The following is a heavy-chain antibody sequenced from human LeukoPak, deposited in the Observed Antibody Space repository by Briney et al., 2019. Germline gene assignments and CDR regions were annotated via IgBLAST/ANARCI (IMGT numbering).Heavy chain of an antibody. D-gene: IGHD3-3*01. V-gene: IGHV3-23*01. Sequence: GGSLRLSCAASGFTFSSYAMSWVRQAPGKGLEWVSAISGSGGSTYYADSVKGRFTISRDNSKNTLYLQMNSLRAEDTALYYCAKDMGITIFGVVIAYYFDYWGQGTLVTVSS. CDR2: ISGSGGST. J-gene: IGHJ4*02. CDR1: GFTFSSYA. CDR3: AKDMGITIFGVVIAYYFDY.